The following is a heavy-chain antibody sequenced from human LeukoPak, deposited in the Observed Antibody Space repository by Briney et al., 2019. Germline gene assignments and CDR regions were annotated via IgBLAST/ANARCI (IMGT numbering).Heavy chain of an antibody. J-gene: IGHJ3*02. V-gene: IGHV4-30-4*01. Sequence: SQTLSLTCTVSGASIRSGDYYWSWIRQPPGKGLEWIGYIYDSGSTYYNPSLKSRITISVDTSENRFSLKLSPVTATDTAVYYCARDCSGGSCYGAFDIWGQGTMVTVSS. CDR2: IYDSGST. CDR1: GASIRSGDYY. D-gene: IGHD2-15*01. CDR3: ARDCSGGSCYGAFDI.